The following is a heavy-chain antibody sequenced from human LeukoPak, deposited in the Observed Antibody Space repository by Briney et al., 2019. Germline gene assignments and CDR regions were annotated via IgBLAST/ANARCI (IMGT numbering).Heavy chain of an antibody. J-gene: IGHJ4*02. Sequence: SETLSLTCTVSGVSISSYYWSWIRQSPGEALEWIGYIYHTGSTNYNPSLKSRVTTSIDTSKNQLFLKLSSVTAADTAVYYCAGGGQWLVYGFWGQGTLVTVSS. CDR1: GVSISSYY. V-gene: IGHV4-59*01. CDR3: AGGGQWLVYGF. CDR2: IYHTGST. D-gene: IGHD6-19*01.